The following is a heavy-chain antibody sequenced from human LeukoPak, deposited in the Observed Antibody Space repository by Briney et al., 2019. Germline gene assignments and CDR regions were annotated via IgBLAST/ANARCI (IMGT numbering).Heavy chain of an antibody. J-gene: IGHJ3*01. D-gene: IGHD2/OR15-2a*01. V-gene: IGHV1-69*13. Sequence: ASVKVSCKTSGGTFSGYAISWVRQVPGQGLQWMGGLSPIFGTASYGPNFQGRVTIAADESATTTYMELSSLKSEDTAVYYCVRPLTTSSSGWDDAFDVWGQGTMVTVSS. CDR2: LSPIFGTA. CDR1: GGTFSGYA. CDR3: VRPLTTSSSGWDDAFDV.